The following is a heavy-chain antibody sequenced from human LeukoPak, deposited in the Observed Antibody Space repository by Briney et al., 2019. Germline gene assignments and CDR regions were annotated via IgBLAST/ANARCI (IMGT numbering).Heavy chain of an antibody. D-gene: IGHD1-26*01. CDR2: ISYSSSTI. J-gene: IGHJ4*01. CDR3: VRDVGEWEPLPGY. CDR1: GFTVSSNY. Sequence: HPGGSLRLSCAASGFTVSSNYMSWVRQAPGKGLEWVSYISYSSSTIFYADSVKGRFTISRDNAKNSLYLQMNSLRHEDTALYYCVRDVGEWEPLPGYWGHGTLVTVSS. V-gene: IGHV3-48*02.